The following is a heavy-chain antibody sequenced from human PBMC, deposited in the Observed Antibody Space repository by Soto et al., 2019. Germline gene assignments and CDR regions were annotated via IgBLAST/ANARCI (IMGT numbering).Heavy chain of an antibody. Sequence: SETLSLTCTVSGDSISTADYYWNWIRQPPGKGLEWNGYIYYSGNTYYIPSLKSRVTISVDTSKNQISLKLNSVTAADTAVYYCARGIYSTSSFFDSWGQGTLVTVSS. D-gene: IGHD6-6*01. J-gene: IGHJ4*02. CDR1: GDSISTADYY. V-gene: IGHV4-30-4*01. CDR3: ARGIYSTSSFFDS. CDR2: IYYSGNT.